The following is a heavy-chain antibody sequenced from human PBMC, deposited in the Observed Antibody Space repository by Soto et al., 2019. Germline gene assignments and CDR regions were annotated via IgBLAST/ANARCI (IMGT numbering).Heavy chain of an antibody. CDR1: GDSISSGNYY. Sequence: QVQLQESGPGLVKPSQTLSLSCTLSGDSISSGNYYWGWIRHSPGKGLEWIAYINYSGSTYWNQSLRGRITMSVDTWKNQFSLKLRSVNAADTAVYYCARVPPGSGTYFNYYYVMDVWGQGTTVTVSS. CDR3: ARVPPGSGTYFNYYYVMDV. CDR2: INYSGST. J-gene: IGHJ6*02. D-gene: IGHD3-10*01. V-gene: IGHV4-30-4*01.